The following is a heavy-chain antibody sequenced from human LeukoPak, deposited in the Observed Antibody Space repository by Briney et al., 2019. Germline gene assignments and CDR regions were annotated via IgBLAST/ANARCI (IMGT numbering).Heavy chain of an antibody. CDR3: ARENLLTGLN. J-gene: IGHJ4*02. D-gene: IGHD1-14*01. Sequence: HPGGSLRLSCAASGFTVDSNYLSWVRQAPGKGLEWVSTIYTGGNTYYAASVKGRFTISRDFSKNTVLLHMNSLRDEDTAMYYCARENLLTGLNWGQGTLVTVSS. CDR2: IYTGGNT. CDR1: GFTVDSNY. V-gene: IGHV3-53*01.